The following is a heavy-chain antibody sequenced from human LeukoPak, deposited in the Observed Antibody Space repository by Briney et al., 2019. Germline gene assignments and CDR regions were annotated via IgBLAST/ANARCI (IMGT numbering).Heavy chain of an antibody. D-gene: IGHD2-15*01. Sequence: GRSLRLSCAASGFTFSSYGMHWVRQAPGEGLEWVAVIWYDGSNKYYADSVKGRFTISRDNSKNTLYLQMNSLRAEDTAVYYCARAGKPGYCSGGSCYAFDYWGQGTLVTVSS. CDR3: ARAGKPGYCSGGSCYAFDY. CDR1: GFTFSSYG. CDR2: IWYDGSNK. J-gene: IGHJ4*02. V-gene: IGHV3-33*01.